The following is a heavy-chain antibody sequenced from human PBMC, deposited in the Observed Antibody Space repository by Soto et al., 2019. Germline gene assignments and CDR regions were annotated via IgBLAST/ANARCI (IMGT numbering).Heavy chain of an antibody. CDR3: ARMLVDDFWSGYPFDP. CDR2: ISAYNGNT. J-gene: IGHJ5*02. D-gene: IGHD3-3*01. CDR1: VYPFPSYG. V-gene: IGHV1-18*01. Sequence: DKTSCKTPVYPFPSYGISGVRQAPGQGLEWMGWISAYNGNTNYAQKLQGRFTMTTDTSTSTAYMELRSLRSDDTAVYYCARMLVDDFWSGYPFDPWGQGTLVTVSS.